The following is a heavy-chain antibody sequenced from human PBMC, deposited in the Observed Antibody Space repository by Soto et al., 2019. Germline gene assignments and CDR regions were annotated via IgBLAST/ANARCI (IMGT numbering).Heavy chain of an antibody. J-gene: IGHJ3*02. CDR3: SGRYGSGSYYIGAFDI. Sequence: QLQLQESGPGLVKPSETLSLTCTVSGGSISSSSYCWGWIRQPPGKGLEWIGSIYYSGSTYYNPSLKSRVTISVDTSKNQFSLKLSSVTAADTAVYYCSGRYGSGSYYIGAFDIWGQGTMVTVSS. D-gene: IGHD3-10*01. CDR2: IYYSGST. V-gene: IGHV4-39*01. CDR1: GGSISSSSYC.